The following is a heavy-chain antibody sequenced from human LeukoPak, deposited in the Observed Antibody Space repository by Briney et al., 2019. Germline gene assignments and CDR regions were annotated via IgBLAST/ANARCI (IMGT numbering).Heavy chain of an antibody. V-gene: IGHV1-8*01. Sequence: GASVKVSCKASGYTFTNYDINWVRQATGQGLEWMGYMNPNSGFTTYAQKFQGRVTMTRDTSTSTAYMELSSLRSDDTAVYYCARVPRELGAYWGQGTLVTVSS. CDR2: MNPNSGFT. CDR3: ARVPRELGAY. CDR1: GYTFTNYD. D-gene: IGHD3-16*01. J-gene: IGHJ4*02.